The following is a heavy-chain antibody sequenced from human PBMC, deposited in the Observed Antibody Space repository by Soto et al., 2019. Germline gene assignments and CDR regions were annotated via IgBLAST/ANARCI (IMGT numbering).Heavy chain of an antibody. CDR2: IYWNDDK. CDR1: GFSLSTSGVG. V-gene: IGHV2-5*01. CDR3: AHSPSSGGYLDWFDP. J-gene: IGHJ5*02. Sequence: GSGPTLVNPTQTLTLTCTSSGFSLSTSGVGVGWIRQPPGKALEWLALIYWNDDKRYIPSLKGRLTITKDTSKNQVVLTMTNMDPLDTATYYCAHSPSSGGYLDWFDPWSQGTLVTVSS. D-gene: IGHD6-19*01.